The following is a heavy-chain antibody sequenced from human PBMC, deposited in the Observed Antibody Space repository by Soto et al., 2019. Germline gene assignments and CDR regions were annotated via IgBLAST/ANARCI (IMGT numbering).Heavy chain of an antibody. CDR1: GGSFSGYY. Sequence: NPSETMSLTCAVYGGSFSGYYWSWIRQPPGKGLEWIGEINHSGSTNYNPSLKSRVTISVDTSKNQFSLKLSSVTAADTAVYYCARVGQRIAAAGTVELSYYFDYWGQGTLVTVSS. CDR3: ARVGQRIAAAGTVELSYYFDY. V-gene: IGHV4-34*01. J-gene: IGHJ4*02. CDR2: INHSGST. D-gene: IGHD6-13*01.